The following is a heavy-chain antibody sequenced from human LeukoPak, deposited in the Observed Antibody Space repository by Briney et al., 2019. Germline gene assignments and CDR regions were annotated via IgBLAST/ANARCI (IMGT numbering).Heavy chain of an antibody. D-gene: IGHD6-19*01. Sequence: ASVKVSCKASGYTFTGYGISWVRQAPGQGLEWMGWISAYNGNTNYAQKLQGRVTMTTDTSTSAAYMELRSLRSDDTAVYYCARVVKQWPDAFDIWGQGTMVTVSS. CDR2: ISAYNGNT. CDR1: GYTFTGYG. CDR3: ARVVKQWPDAFDI. V-gene: IGHV1-18*01. J-gene: IGHJ3*02.